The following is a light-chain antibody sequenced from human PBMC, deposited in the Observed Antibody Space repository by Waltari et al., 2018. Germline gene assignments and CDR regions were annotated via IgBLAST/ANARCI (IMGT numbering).Light chain of an antibody. CDR3: QQSYSTVSLT. Sequence: DIQMTQSPSSLSASVGDRVTITCRASQSISPYLNWYQQKPGKAPKLLIFGTSSSQSGVPSRFSGSGSGTDFTLTISSLQPEDFATYYCQQSYSTVSLTFGGGTKVEIK. V-gene: IGKV1-39*01. J-gene: IGKJ4*01. CDR2: GTS. CDR1: QSISPY.